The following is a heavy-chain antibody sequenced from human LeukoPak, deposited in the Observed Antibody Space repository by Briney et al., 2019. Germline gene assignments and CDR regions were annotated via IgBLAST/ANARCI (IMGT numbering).Heavy chain of an antibody. Sequence: SETLSLTCTVSGGSISSYYWSWIRQPPGRGLEWIGYIYYSGSTNYNPSLKSRVTISVDTSKNQFSLKLTSVTAADTAVYYCARVECSGGSCYPIYYYYYIDVWGKGTTVTVSS. CDR2: IYYSGST. V-gene: IGHV4-59*01. CDR3: ARVECSGGSCYPIYYYYYIDV. CDR1: GGSISSYY. J-gene: IGHJ6*03. D-gene: IGHD2-15*01.